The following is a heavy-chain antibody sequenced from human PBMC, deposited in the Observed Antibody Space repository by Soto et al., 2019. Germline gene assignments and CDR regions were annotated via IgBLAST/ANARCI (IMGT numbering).Heavy chain of an antibody. V-gene: IGHV4-34*01. CDR2: INHSGST. J-gene: IGHJ4*02. Sequence: SETLSLTCAVYGGSFSGYYWSWIRQPPGKGLEWIGEINHSGSTNYNPSLKSRVTISADTSKNQFSLKLSSVTAADTAVYYCARSPLGYCTNGVCQRGYYFDYWGQGTLVTVSS. CDR1: GGSFSGYY. D-gene: IGHD2-8*01. CDR3: ARSPLGYCTNGVCQRGYYFDY.